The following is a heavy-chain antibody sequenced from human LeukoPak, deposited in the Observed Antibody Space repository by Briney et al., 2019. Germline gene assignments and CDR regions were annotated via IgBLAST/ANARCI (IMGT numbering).Heavy chain of an antibody. CDR3: ARVRVIDWGSSYFDY. J-gene: IGHJ4*02. D-gene: IGHD3-9*01. CDR1: GGSISSYY. V-gene: IGHV4-59*01. Sequence: SETLSLTCTVSGGSISSYYWSWIRQPPGKGLEWIGYIYYSGSTNYNPSLKSRVTISVDTSKNQFSLKLSSVTAADTAVYFCARVRVIDWGSSYFDYWGQGNLVTVSS. CDR2: IYYSGST.